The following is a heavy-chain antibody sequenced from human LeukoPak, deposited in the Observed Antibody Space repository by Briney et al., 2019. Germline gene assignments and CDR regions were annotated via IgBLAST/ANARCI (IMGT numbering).Heavy chain of an antibody. CDR1: GYTFTSYD. D-gene: IGHD3-10*01. Sequence: ASVKVSCKASGYTFTSYDINWVRQAPGQGLEWMGIINPSGGSTSYAQKFQGRVTMTRDTSTSTVYMELSGLRSEDTAVYYCARDPRGDNWFDPWGQGTLVTVSS. CDR3: ARDPRGDNWFDP. CDR2: INPSGGST. J-gene: IGHJ5*02. V-gene: IGHV1-46*01.